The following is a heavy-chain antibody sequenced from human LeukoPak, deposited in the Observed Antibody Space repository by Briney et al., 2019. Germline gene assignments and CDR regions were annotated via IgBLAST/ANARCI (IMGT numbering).Heavy chain of an antibody. D-gene: IGHD1-26*01. J-gene: IGHJ4*02. CDR2: ISYDGSNK. Sequence: GGSLRLSCAAPGFTSSSYAMHWVRQAPGKGLEWVAVISYDGSNKYYADSVKGRFTISRDNSKNTLYLQMNSLRAEDTAVYYCARDRGRGGATPSDYWGQGTLVTVSS. V-gene: IGHV3-30*01. CDR1: GFTSSSYA. CDR3: ARDRGRGGATPSDY.